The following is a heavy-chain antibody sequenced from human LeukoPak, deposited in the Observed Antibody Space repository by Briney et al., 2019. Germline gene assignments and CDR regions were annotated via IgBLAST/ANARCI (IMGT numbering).Heavy chain of an antibody. CDR3: ARGGSRYFHN. Sequence: GGSLRLSCAASGFTVSTNYMSWVRQAPGKGLEWVSVIYSGGSTYYADSVKGRFTFSRDNSMNTLFLQMNSLRVEDTAVYFCARGGSRYFHNWGQGTLVTVST. CDR2: IYSGGST. D-gene: IGHD3-10*01. V-gene: IGHV3-66*01. CDR1: GFTVSTNY. J-gene: IGHJ4*02.